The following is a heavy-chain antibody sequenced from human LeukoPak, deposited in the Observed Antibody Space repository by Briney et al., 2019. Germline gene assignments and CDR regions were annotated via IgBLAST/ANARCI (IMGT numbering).Heavy chain of an antibody. CDR3: TRGYDTGRYSYGMDV. J-gene: IGHJ6*02. V-gene: IGHV1-8*01. CDR1: GYTLNTYD. Sequence: ASVKVSCKASGYTLNTYDINWVRQATGQGLEWMGWMNPNNGDTGYAQKFQGRVTMTRNTSISTAYMELSSLSSEDTAVYYCTRGYDTGRYSYGMDVGGQGTTVIVSS. D-gene: IGHD3-10*01. CDR2: MNPNNGDT.